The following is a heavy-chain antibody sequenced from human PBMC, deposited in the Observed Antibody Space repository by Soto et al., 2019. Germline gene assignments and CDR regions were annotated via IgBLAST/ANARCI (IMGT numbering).Heavy chain of an antibody. D-gene: IGHD2-15*01. CDR3: ARRYCSDSYCSYFDY. CDR2: INHSGFT. CDR1: GGSFTTYY. Sequence: QVQLHQWGAGLLKPSETLSLTCAVYGGSFTTYYWSWSRQSPGKGLEWIGEINHSGFTNYNPSLESRVTTSVDTSKNQFSLKLRSVTAADTAIYYCARRYCSDSYCSYFDYWGRGTLVSVSS. J-gene: IGHJ4*02. V-gene: IGHV4-34*01.